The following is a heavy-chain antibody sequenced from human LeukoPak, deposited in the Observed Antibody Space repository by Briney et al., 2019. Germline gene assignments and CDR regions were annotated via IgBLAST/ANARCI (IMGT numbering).Heavy chain of an antibody. D-gene: IGHD2-2*01. CDR2: MNPNSGNT. CDR3: ARAMIYCSSTSCLSDY. Sequence: ASVKVSCKASGGTFSSYAISWVRQATGQGLEWMGWMNPNSGNTGYAQKFQGRVTITRNTSISTAYMELSSLRSEDTAVYYCARAMIYCSSTSCLSDYWGQGTLVTVSS. CDR1: GGTFSSYA. V-gene: IGHV1-8*03. J-gene: IGHJ4*02.